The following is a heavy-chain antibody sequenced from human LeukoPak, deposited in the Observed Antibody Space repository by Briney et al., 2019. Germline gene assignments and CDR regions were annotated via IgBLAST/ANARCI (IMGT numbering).Heavy chain of an antibody. CDR3: ARDGLPYCTTTSCYHSDF. CDR1: GFTFSSYG. D-gene: IGHD2-2*01. V-gene: IGHV3-30-3*01. J-gene: IGHJ4*02. CDR2: ISTDGSND. Sequence: PGGSLRLSCAASGFTFSSYGMHWVRQAPGKGLEWLAVISTDGSNDHYGDSVKGRFTISRDNSKNTLYLQLNSLRPEDTAVYYCARDGLPYCTTTSCYHSDFWGQGTLVTVSS.